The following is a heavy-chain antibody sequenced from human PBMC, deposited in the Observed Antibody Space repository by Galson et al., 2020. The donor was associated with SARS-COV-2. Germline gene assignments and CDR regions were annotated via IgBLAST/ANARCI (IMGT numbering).Heavy chain of an antibody. D-gene: IGHD2-15*01. CDR1: GGTLDNYT. CDR3: ARRGGHCSGAKCHYYYYYLDV. Sequence: SVKVSCKAPGGTLDNYTITWVRQAPGQGLEWTGDLVPMFNTAYYAQKFQGRVPITADKSTSTAYMELSSLRSEDTAVYYCARRGGHCSGAKCHYYYYYLDVWGKGTTVTVSS. V-gene: IGHV1-69*06. CDR2: LVPMFNTA. J-gene: IGHJ6*03.